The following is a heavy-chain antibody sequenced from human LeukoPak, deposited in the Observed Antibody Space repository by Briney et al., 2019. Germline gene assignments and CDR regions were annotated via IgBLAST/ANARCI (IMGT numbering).Heavy chain of an antibody. CDR2: IGTYDGHT. CDR3: ARLMDNNYDGSAFDY. Sequence: ASVKVSCKTSGYSFTDYIIAWVRQAPGQGLEWLGWIGTYDGHTNYAQKVQGRVTMTTDTSATTAYLELRSLTSDDTALYYCARLMDNNYDGSAFDYWGQGTLVTVSS. J-gene: IGHJ4*02. D-gene: IGHD3-22*01. CDR1: GYSFTDYI. V-gene: IGHV1-18*01.